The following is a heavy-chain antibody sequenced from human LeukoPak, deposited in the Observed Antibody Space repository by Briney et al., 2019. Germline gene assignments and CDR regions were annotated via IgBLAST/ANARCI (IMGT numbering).Heavy chain of an antibody. J-gene: IGHJ4*02. D-gene: IGHD1-26*01. CDR1: GFTFSNYW. Sequence: GGSLRLSCAVSGFTFSNYWMSWVRQAPGKGLEWVAHIKQDESEKYYVDSVKGRFTISRGNAKNSLYLQMNSLRAEDTAIYYCARDKIVGASKFDYWGQGTLVTVSS. CDR3: ARDKIVGASKFDY. CDR2: IKQDESEK. V-gene: IGHV3-7*01.